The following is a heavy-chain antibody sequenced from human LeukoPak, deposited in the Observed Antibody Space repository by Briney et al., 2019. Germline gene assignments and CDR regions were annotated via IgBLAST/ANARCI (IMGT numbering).Heavy chain of an antibody. V-gene: IGHV3-23*01. D-gene: IGHD6-19*01. CDR1: GFTFSSYA. CDR3: AGRIAVAGTTLDY. Sequence: GGSLRLSCAASGFTFSSYAMSWVRQAPGKGLEWVSAISGSGGSTYYADSVKGRFTISRDNSKNALYLQMNSLRAEDTAVYYCAGRIAVAGTTLDYWGQGTLVTVSS. CDR2: ISGSGGST. J-gene: IGHJ4*02.